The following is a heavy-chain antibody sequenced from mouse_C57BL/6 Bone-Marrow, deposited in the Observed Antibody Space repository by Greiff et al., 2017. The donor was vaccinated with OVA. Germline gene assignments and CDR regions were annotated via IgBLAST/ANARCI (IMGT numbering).Heavy chain of an antibody. J-gene: IGHJ1*03. CDR3: ARDSSYDYWYFDV. CDR2: FHPYNDDT. CDR1: GYTFTTYP. Sequence: QVQLQQSGAELVKPGASVKMSCKASGYTFTTYPLEWMKQNHGKSLEWIGNFHPYNDDTQYNETFKGKATLTVEKSSSTVYLQLSLLQSYAYAFFYCARDSSYDYWYFDVGGKGTTVTVSS. D-gene: IGHD1-1*01. V-gene: IGHV1-47*01.